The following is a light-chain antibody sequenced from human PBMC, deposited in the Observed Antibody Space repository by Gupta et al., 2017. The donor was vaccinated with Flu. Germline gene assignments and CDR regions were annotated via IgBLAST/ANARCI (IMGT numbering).Light chain of an antibody. J-gene: IGLJ3*02. Sequence: QSALTQPASVSGSPGQSITISCTGTSSDVGAYNYVSWYQQHPGKAPKLMIYEVSTRPSWVSNRFSGSKSGNTASLTISGLQAEDEADYYCNSYTTSSTVVFGGGTKLTVL. CDR2: EVS. CDR1: SSDVGAYNY. V-gene: IGLV2-14*01. CDR3: NSYTTSSTVV.